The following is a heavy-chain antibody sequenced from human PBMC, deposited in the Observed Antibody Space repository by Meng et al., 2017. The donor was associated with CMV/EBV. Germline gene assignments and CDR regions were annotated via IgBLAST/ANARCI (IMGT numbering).Heavy chain of an antibody. CDR2: IYYSGST. V-gene: IGHV4-39*07. Sequence: QVQLKRSGPGQAKPSATLSRTCTCFGGSISSSSYYWGWIRTPPGKGLEWIGSIYYSGSTYYNPSLKSRATISVDTSKNQFSLKLSSVTAADTAVYYCARAIVLMVYAENWFDPWGQGTLVTVSS. CDR1: GGSISSSSYY. D-gene: IGHD2-8*01. J-gene: IGHJ5*02. CDR3: ARAIVLMVYAENWFDP.